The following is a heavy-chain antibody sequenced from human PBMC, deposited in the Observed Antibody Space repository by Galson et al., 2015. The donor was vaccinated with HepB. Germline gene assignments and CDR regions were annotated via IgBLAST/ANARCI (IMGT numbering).Heavy chain of an antibody. V-gene: IGHV5-51*01. Sequence: QSGAEVKKPGESLKISCKGSGYNFTNYWIGWVRQMPGKGLEWMGLFYPRESDTTYSPPIQGQITFSADTPITTAYLQWSSLKASDTAMYYCALAANGYCYLDYWGQQTLLTVSS. CDR1: GYNFTNYW. CDR2: FYPRESDT. J-gene: IGHJ4*02. D-gene: IGHD5-24*01. CDR3: ALAANGYCYLDY.